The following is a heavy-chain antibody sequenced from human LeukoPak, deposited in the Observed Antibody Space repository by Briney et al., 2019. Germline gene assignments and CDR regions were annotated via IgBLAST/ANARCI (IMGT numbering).Heavy chain of an antibody. CDR2: MNPNSGAT. J-gene: IGHJ4*02. V-gene: IGHV1-8*01. CDR1: GYTFTSYD. Sequence: ASVKVSCKASGYTFTSYDFNWLRQATGQGPEWMGWMNPNSGATGYAQKFQGRVTMTRDTSTSTVYMELSSLRSEDTAVYYCARGPPVYSGYEPDDYWGQGTLVTVSS. CDR3: ARGPPVYSGYEPDDY. D-gene: IGHD5-12*01.